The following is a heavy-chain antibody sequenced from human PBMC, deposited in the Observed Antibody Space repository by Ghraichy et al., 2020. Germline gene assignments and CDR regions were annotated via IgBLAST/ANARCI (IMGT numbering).Heavy chain of an antibody. J-gene: IGHJ6*02. V-gene: IGHV1-18*01. D-gene: IGHD6-13*01. CDR3: ARAEAAANPYYGMDV. CDR2: ISAYNGNT. Sequence: ASVKVSCKASGYTFTSYGISWVRQAPGQGLEWMGWISAYNGNTNYAQKLQGRVTMTTDTSTSTAYMELRSLRSDDTAVYYCARAEAAANPYYGMDVWGQGTTVTVSS. CDR1: GYTFTSYG.